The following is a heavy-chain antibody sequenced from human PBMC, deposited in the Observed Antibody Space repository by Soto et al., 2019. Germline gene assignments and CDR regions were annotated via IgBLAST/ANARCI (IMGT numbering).Heavy chain of an antibody. CDR2: INAGNGNT. Sequence: ASVKVSCKASGYTFTSYAMHWVRQAPGQRLEWMGWINAGNGNTKYSQKFQGRVTITRDTSASTAYMELSSLRSEDTAVYYCARSGSSWYFGWFDPWGQGTLVTVS. D-gene: IGHD6-13*01. J-gene: IGHJ5*02. CDR1: GYTFTSYA. V-gene: IGHV1-3*01. CDR3: ARSGSSWYFGWFDP.